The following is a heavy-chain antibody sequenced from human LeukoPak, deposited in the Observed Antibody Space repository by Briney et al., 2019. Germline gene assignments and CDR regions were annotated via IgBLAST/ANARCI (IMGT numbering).Heavy chain of an antibody. Sequence: GGSLRLSCAASGFTFSSYGMHWVRQAPGKRLEWVAVIWYDGSNKYYADSVKGRLTISRDNSKNTLYLQMNSLRAEDTAVYYCASDFRAHYYDNSGSFDYWGQGTLVTVSS. D-gene: IGHD3-22*01. V-gene: IGHV3-33*08. CDR3: ASDFRAHYYDNSGSFDY. J-gene: IGHJ4*02. CDR1: GFTFSSYG. CDR2: IWYDGSNK.